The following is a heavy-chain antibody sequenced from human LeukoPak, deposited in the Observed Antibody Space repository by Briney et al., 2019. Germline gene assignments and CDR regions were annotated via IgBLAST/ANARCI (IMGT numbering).Heavy chain of an antibody. J-gene: IGHJ4*02. CDR2: INTDGGST. CDR1: RFTFSSFA. CDR3: AKLLGPATGTGYFDY. Sequence: PGGSLRLSCAASRFTFSSFAMSWVRQAPGKGLEWVSAINTDGGSTYYADSVKGRFTISRDNSKNTLYLKMNSLRAEDTAVYYCAKLLGPATGTGYFDYWGQGTLVAVSS. V-gene: IGHV3-23*01. D-gene: IGHD6-13*01.